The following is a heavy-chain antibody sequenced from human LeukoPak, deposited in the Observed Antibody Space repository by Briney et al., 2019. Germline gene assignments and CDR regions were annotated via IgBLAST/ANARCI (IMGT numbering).Heavy chain of an antibody. CDR3: ARPSDYDSSGYYFDY. J-gene: IGHJ4*02. Sequence: SETLSLTCTVSGGSISSYYWSWIRQPPGKGLEWIGYIYYSGSTNYNPSLKSRVTISVDTSKNQFSLKLSSVTAADTAVYYCARPSDYDSSGYYFDYWGQGTLVTVSS. CDR1: GGSISSYY. CDR2: IYYSGST. D-gene: IGHD3-22*01. V-gene: IGHV4-59*12.